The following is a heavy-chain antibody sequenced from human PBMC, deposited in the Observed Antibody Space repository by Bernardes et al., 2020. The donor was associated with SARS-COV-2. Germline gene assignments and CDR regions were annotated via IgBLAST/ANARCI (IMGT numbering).Heavy chain of an antibody. CDR3: ARSPGWPDGYSGLTNWFDP. CDR1: GGSISSSNW. Sequence: SETLSLTCAVSGGSISSSNWWSWVRQPPGKGLEWIGEIYHSGSTNYNPSLKSRVTISVDKSKNQFSLKLSSVTAADTAVYYCARSPGWPDGYSGLTNWFDPWGQGTLVTVSS. V-gene: IGHV4-4*02. J-gene: IGHJ5*02. D-gene: IGHD5-12*01. CDR2: IYHSGST.